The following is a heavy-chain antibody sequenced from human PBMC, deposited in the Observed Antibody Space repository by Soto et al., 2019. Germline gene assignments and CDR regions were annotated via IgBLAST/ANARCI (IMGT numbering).Heavy chain of an antibody. CDR2: IIPIFDTI. D-gene: IGHD3-3*01. Sequence: QVQLLQSGAEVKKPGSSVKVSCKASGATFSSFAFSWVRQAPGQGLEWMGVIIPIFDTINYAQKFQGRVTITADESTGTAYMELSSLTSEGTAVYYCASPLRWSGYYIAFDYWGQGTLVIVSS. V-gene: IGHV1-69*01. CDR3: ASPLRWSGYYIAFDY. CDR1: GATFSSFA. J-gene: IGHJ4*02.